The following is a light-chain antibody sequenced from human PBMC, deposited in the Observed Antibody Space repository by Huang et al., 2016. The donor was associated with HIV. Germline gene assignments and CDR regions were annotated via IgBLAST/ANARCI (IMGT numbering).Light chain of an antibody. CDR1: QTVSSY. V-gene: IGKV3-11*01. CDR2: DAS. Sequence: EIVLTQSPATLSLSPGERATLSCRASQTVSSYLAWYQQKPGQATRLLIYDASNRATGSPARFSGSGSGTDFTLTISSLEPEDFAVYYCQLRSTWPGDTFGGGTKVEIK. J-gene: IGKJ4*01. CDR3: QLRSTWPGDT.